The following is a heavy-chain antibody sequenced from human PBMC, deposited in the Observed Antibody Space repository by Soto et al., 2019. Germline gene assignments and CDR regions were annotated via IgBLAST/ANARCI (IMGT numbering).Heavy chain of an antibody. V-gene: IGHV3-30*18. Sequence: GGSLRLSCAASGFTFNNFGMHWVRQAPGQELEWVSVITYDGDNKYYTDTVKDRFTTSRDNSKNTLHLEMNRLRAKDTAVYYCAKDIGPMVRVRFYYGLDFWGQGTTVTVSS. CDR3: AKDIGPMVRVRFYYGLDF. D-gene: IGHD3-10*01. J-gene: IGHJ6*02. CDR1: GFTFNNFG. CDR2: ITYDGDNK.